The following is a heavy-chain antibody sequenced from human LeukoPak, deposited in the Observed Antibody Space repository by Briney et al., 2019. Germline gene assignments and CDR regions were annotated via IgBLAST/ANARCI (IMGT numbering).Heavy chain of an antibody. Sequence: SETLSLTCAVYGGSFSGYYWSWIRQPPGKGLEWIGEINHSGSTNYNPSLKSRVTISADTSKNQFSLKLSSVTAADTAVYYCARGTTVTTKFDYWGQGTLVTVSS. V-gene: IGHV4-34*01. J-gene: IGHJ4*02. D-gene: IGHD4-17*01. CDR1: GGSFSGYY. CDR3: ARGTTVTTKFDY. CDR2: INHSGST.